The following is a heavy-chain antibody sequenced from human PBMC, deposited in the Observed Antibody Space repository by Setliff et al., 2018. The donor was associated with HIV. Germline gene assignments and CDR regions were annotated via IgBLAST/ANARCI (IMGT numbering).Heavy chain of an antibody. Sequence: SETLSLTCAVYGGSFSDYSWNWIRQPPGKGLEWIGEINHSGSTNYNPSVKSRLTISVDTSKNQFSLKLTSLTAADTAVYYCARGVAAAGLWGQGTLVTVSS. D-gene: IGHD6-13*01. CDR1: GGSFSDYS. V-gene: IGHV4-34*01. CDR3: ARGVAAAGL. CDR2: INHSGST. J-gene: IGHJ4*02.